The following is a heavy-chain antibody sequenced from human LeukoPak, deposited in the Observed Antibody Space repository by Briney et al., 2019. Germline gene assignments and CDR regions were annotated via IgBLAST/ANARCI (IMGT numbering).Heavy chain of an antibody. D-gene: IGHD3-22*01. V-gene: IGHV3-74*01. Sequence: GGSLRLSCAASGFTFSSYWMHWVRQAPGKGLVWVARINSDGSTTTYADSVKGRFTISRDNAKNPLYLQMNSLRAEDTAVYYCARTSYDSTGYCDYWGQGTLVTVSS. CDR1: GFTFSSYW. CDR3: ARTSYDSTGYCDY. J-gene: IGHJ4*02. CDR2: INSDGSTT.